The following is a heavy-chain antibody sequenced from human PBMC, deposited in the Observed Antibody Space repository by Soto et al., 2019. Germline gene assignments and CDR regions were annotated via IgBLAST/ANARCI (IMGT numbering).Heavy chain of an antibody. V-gene: IGHV4-59*01. Sequence: SETLSLTCTASGGSISSYYWSWIRQPPGKGLEWIGYIYYSGSTNYNPSLKSRVTISVDTSKNQFSLKLSSVTAADTAVYYCARGYCSSTSCYAWWFDPWGQGTLVTVSS. D-gene: IGHD2-2*01. CDR3: ARGYCSSTSCYAWWFDP. CDR1: GGSISSYY. J-gene: IGHJ5*02. CDR2: IYYSGST.